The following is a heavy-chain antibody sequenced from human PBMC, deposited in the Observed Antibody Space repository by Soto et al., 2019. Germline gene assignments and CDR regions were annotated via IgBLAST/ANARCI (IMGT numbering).Heavy chain of an antibody. D-gene: IGHD6-13*01. V-gene: IGHV1-18*01. J-gene: IGHJ5*02. Sequence: QVQLVQSGAEVTKPGASVKVSCKASGYTFTSYGISWVRQSPGQGLEWMGWISAYNGNTNNAQKFQGRVAVTTDTSTSTAYMELMNLRSDDTAVYYCARTSGYSSTDNWFDPWGQGTLVTVSS. CDR1: GYTFTSYG. CDR2: ISAYNGNT. CDR3: ARTSGYSSTDNWFDP.